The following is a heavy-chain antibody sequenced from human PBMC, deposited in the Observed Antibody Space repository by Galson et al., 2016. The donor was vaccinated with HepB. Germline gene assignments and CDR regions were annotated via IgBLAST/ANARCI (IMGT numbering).Heavy chain of an antibody. J-gene: IGHJ4*02. V-gene: IGHV2-5*02. CDR2: IYWDDDR. D-gene: IGHD2-15*01. Sequence: PALVKPTQTLTLTCTFSGFSLDTGGMGVGWIRQPPGKALEWLILIYWDDDRRYSPSPRTRVSIYKDTSKNQVVLTMTNMDPVDTGTYYCARLRGGHPGLGYYFDYWGQGTLVTVSS. CDR1: GFSLDTGGMG. CDR3: ARLRGGHPGLGYYFDY.